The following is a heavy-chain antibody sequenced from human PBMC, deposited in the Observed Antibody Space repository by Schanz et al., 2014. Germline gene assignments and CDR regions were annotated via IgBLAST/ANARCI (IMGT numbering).Heavy chain of an antibody. CDR3: ARDGEAAAGCDY. CDR1: GYTFNNHG. J-gene: IGHJ4*02. CDR2: MNSKTGNT. V-gene: IGHV1-8*02. Sequence: QVQLVQSGAEVKKPGASATVSCKASGYTFNNHGISWVRQAPGQGLEWMGWMNSKTGNTGYAQRFQGRVTMTRDTSTSTVYMELSSLRSEDTAVYYCARDGEAAAGCDYWGQGTLVTVSS. D-gene: IGHD6-13*01.